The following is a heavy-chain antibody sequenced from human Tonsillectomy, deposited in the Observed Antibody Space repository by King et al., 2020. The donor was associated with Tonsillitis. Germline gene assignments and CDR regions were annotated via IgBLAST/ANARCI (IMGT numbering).Heavy chain of an antibody. CDR3: AKGLFQYSSGWLLPPLFDGMDV. CDR1: GFTFDDYA. D-gene: IGHD6-19*01. Sequence: EVQLVESGGGLVQPGRSLRLSCAASGFTFDDYAMHWVRQAPGKGLEWVSGISWNSGSIGYADSVKGRFTISRDNAKNSLYLQMNSLRAEDTALYYCAKGLFQYSSGWLLPPLFDGMDVWGQGTTVTVSS. V-gene: IGHV3-9*01. CDR2: ISWNSGSI. J-gene: IGHJ6*02.